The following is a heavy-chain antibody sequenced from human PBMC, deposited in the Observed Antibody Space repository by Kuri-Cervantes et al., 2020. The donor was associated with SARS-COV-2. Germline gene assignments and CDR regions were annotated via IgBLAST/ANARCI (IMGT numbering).Heavy chain of an antibody. CDR1: GFTFSSYA. Sequence: GGSLRLSCAASGFTFSSYAMHWVRPAPGKGLERVAVISYDGSNKYYADSVKGRFTISRDNSKNTLYLQMNSLRAEDTAVYYCARTPDFWSGKHYYYMDVWGKETTVTVSS. V-gene: IGHV3-30-3*01. CDR2: ISYDGSNK. D-gene: IGHD3-3*01. CDR3: ARTPDFWSGKHYYYMDV. J-gene: IGHJ6*03.